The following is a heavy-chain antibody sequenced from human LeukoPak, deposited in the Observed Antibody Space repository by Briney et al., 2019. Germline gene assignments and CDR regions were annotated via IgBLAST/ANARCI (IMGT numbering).Heavy chain of an antibody. D-gene: IGHD3-22*01. CDR3: TTLWKGYDSSGYYYKRDY. J-gene: IGHJ4*02. CDR1: GFTFSNAW. Sequence: KSGGSLRLSCAASGFTFSNAWMSWVRQAPGKGLEWVGRIKSKTDGGTTDYAAPVKGRFTISRDDSKNTLYLQMNSLKTEDTAVYYCTTLWKGYDSSGYYYKRDYWGQGTLVTVSS. V-gene: IGHV3-15*01. CDR2: IKSKTDGGTT.